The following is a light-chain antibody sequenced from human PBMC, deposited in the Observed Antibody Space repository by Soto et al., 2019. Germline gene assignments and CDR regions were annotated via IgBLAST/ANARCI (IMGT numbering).Light chain of an antibody. V-gene: IGLV1-44*01. CDR1: SSSVGSNT. Sequence: QAVLTQPPSVSGTPGQSVTISCSGSSSSVGSNTVNWYQQLPGTAPKLLIYSNNQRPSGVPDRFSGSKSGTSASLAISGLQSEDEADYYCAAWDDSLNGPVFGGGTKLTVL. CDR3: AAWDDSLNGPV. J-gene: IGLJ3*02. CDR2: SNN.